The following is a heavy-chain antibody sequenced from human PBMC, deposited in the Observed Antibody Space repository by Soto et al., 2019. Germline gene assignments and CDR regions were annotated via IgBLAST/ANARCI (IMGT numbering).Heavy chain of an antibody. Sequence: QVQLVESGGGVVQPGTSLRLSCVGSGFTFRSYVIHWVRQAPGKGLEWVALTSYDGSNNFYGDSVKGRFTISRHNSRNTVELQMDSLRVADTALYYCARWGTTGGLDVWGQGTLVYVSS. D-gene: IGHD3-16*01. V-gene: IGHV3-33*05. CDR3: ARWGTTGGLDV. CDR1: GFTFRSYV. J-gene: IGHJ4*02. CDR2: TSYDGSNN.